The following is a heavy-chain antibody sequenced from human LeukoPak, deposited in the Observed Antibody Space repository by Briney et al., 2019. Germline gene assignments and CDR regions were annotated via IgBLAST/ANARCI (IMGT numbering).Heavy chain of an antibody. D-gene: IGHD5-12*01. Sequence: SETLSLTCAVSGGSICSGGYSWSWIRQPPGKGLEWIGYIYHSGSTYYNPSLKSRVTISVDRSKNQFSLKLSSVTAADTAVYYCARGGARMAFDIWGQGTMVTVSS. CDR3: ARGGARMAFDI. CDR1: GGSICSGGYS. CDR2: IYHSGST. J-gene: IGHJ3*02. V-gene: IGHV4-30-2*01.